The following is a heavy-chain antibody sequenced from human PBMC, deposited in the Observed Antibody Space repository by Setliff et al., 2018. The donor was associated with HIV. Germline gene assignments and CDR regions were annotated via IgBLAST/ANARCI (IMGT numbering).Heavy chain of an antibody. CDR1: GGSMSSGSYS. CDR3: ARARTIGVSAVFFDP. D-gene: IGHD3-3*01. V-gene: IGHV4-61*09. CDR2: VYVAGTV. Sequence: SETLSLTCSVSGGSMSSGSYSWTWLRQPAGKEPELIGHVYVAGTVIYNPSLASRLTISIVPSKNQFSLDLTSVTAADTGKYYCARARTIGVSAVFFDPWGHGTLVTVSS. J-gene: IGHJ5*02.